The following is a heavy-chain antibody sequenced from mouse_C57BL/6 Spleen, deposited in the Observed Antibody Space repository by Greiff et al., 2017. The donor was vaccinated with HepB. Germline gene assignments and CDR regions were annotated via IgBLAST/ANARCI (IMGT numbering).Heavy chain of an antibody. CDR2: IHPNSGST. Sequence: QVQLQQPGAELVKPGASVKLSCKASGYTFTSYWMHWVKQRPGQGLEWIGMIHPNSGSTNYNEKFKSKATLTVDKSSSTAYMQLSSLTSEDSAVYYCARGRITTVAHYYAMDYWGQGTSVTVSS. CDR1: GYTFTSYW. V-gene: IGHV1-64*01. CDR3: ARGRITTVAHYYAMDY. D-gene: IGHD1-1*01. J-gene: IGHJ4*01.